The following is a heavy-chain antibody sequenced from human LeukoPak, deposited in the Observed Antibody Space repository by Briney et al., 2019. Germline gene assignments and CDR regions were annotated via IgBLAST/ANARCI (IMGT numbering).Heavy chain of an antibody. J-gene: IGHJ4*02. CDR1: GFTFSSYA. CDR3: AKDQLRYYYDRSGYFDY. V-gene: IGHV3-23*01. Sequence: GGSLRLSCAASGFTFSSYAMSWVRQAPGKGLDWVSAISGSGGSTYYADSVKGRFTISRDNSKNTLYLQMNSLRAEDTAVYYCAKDQLRYYYDRSGYFDYWGQGTLVTVSS. D-gene: IGHD3-22*01. CDR2: ISGSGGST.